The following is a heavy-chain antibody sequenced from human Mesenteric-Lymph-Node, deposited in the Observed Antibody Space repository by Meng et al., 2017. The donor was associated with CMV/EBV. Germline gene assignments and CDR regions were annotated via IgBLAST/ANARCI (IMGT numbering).Heavy chain of an antibody. CDR3: ARGGFLDLDYYYYYGMDV. CDR2: INPNSGGT. CDR1: GYTFTSYY. V-gene: IGHV1-2*02. Sequence: ASVKVSCKASGYTFTSYYMHWVRQAPGQGLEWMGWINPNSGGTNYAQKFQGRVTMTRDTSISTAYMELSRLRSDDTAVYYCARGGFLDLDYYYYYGMDVWGQGTTVTVSS. J-gene: IGHJ6*02. D-gene: IGHD3/OR15-3a*01.